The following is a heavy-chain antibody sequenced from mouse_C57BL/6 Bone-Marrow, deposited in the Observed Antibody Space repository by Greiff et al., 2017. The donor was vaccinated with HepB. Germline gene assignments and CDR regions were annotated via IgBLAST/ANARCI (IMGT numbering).Heavy chain of an antibody. J-gene: IGHJ2*01. V-gene: IGHV1-81*01. CDR2: IYPRSGNT. D-gene: IGHD1-1*01. Sequence: VQLQQSGAELARPGASVKLSCKASGYTFTSYGISWVKQRTGQGLEWIGEIYPRSGNTYYNEKFKGKATLTADKSSSTAYMELRSLTSEDSAVYFCARLRGYGSSREALFDYWGQGTTLTVSS. CDR1: GYTFTSYG. CDR3: ARLRGYGSSREALFDY.